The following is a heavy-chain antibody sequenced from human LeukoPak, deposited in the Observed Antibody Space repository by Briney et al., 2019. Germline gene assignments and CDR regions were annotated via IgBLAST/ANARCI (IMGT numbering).Heavy chain of an antibody. CDR3: ARDLSLNDYYDSSGPHPFDP. CDR1: GYTFTSYY. J-gene: IGHJ5*02. CDR2: INPSGGST. D-gene: IGHD3-22*01. Sequence: ASVKVSCKASGYTFTSYYMHWVRQAPGQGLEWMGIINPSGGSTSYAQKFQGRVTMTRDTSTSTAYMELRSLRSDDTAVYYCARDLSLNDYYDSSGPHPFDPWGQGTLVTVSS. V-gene: IGHV1-46*01.